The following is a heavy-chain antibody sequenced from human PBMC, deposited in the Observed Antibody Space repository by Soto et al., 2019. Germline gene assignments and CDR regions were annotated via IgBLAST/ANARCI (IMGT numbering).Heavy chain of an antibody. CDR1: GDSISSSDYY. Sequence: SETLSLTCIVSGDSISSSDYYWGWIRQAPGKGPEWIGYIYYSGSTYYNPSLKSRVTISVDTSKNQFSLKLSSVTAADTAVYYCASRGTTTYCSGGSCYARGFDYWGQGTLVTVSS. D-gene: IGHD2-15*01. CDR2: IYYSGST. V-gene: IGHV4-30-4*08. J-gene: IGHJ4*02. CDR3: ASRGTTTYCSGGSCYARGFDY.